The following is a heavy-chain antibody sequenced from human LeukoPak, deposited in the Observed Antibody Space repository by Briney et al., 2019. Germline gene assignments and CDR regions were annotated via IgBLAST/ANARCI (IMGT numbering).Heavy chain of an antibody. J-gene: IGHJ4*02. CDR2: IHNRGRT. Sequence: SETLSLTCSVSGGSVSSYYWSWIRQSPGKGLEWIGYIHNRGRTNYNPSLKSRVTRFVDTPKNQVSLRLSSVAAADTAVYYCARHGTISSESYFDYWGQGALVTVSS. D-gene: IGHD1-14*01. V-gene: IGHV4-59*08. CDR1: GGSVSSYY. CDR3: ARHGTISSESYFDY.